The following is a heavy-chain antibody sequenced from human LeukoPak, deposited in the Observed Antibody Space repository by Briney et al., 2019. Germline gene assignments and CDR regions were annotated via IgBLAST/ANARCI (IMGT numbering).Heavy chain of an antibody. D-gene: IGHD5-24*01. CDR1: GGSINSGDYH. J-gene: IGHJ3*02. Sequence: SETLSLTCTVSGGSINSGDYHWSWIRLPAGKGLEWIGRIYITGSTNYNPSLKSRVTMSVDTSKNQFSLRLNSMTAADTAVYYCAGGSPVEAFDIWGQGTMVTVSS. V-gene: IGHV4-61*02. CDR3: AGGSPVEAFDI. CDR2: IYITGST.